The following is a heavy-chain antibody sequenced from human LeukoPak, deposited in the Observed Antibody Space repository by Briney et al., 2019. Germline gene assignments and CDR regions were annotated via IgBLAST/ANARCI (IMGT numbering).Heavy chain of an antibody. CDR2: MNPNSGNT. J-gene: IGHJ4*02. V-gene: IGHV1-8*01. CDR3: ASGPITIFGVVISN. CDR1: GYTFTSYD. D-gene: IGHD3-3*01. Sequence: GASVKVSCKASGYTFTSYDINWVRQATGQGLEWMGWMNPNSGNTGYAQKFQGRVTMTRNTSISTAYMELSSLRSEDTAVYYCASGPITIFGVVISNWGQGTLVTVSS.